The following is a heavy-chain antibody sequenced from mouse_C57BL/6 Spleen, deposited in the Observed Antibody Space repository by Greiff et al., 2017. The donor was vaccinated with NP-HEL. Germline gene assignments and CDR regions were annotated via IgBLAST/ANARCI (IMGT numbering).Heavy chain of an antibody. CDR3: ARSGYYGSTYHWYFDV. CDR2: INPNYGTT. D-gene: IGHD1-1*01. Sequence: VQLQQSGPELVKPGASVKISCKASGYSFTDYNMNWVKQSNGKSLEWIGVINPNYGTTSYNQKFKGKATLTVDQSSSTAYMQLNSLTSEDSAVYYCARSGYYGSTYHWYFDVWGTGTTVTVSS. J-gene: IGHJ1*03. CDR1: GYSFTDYN. V-gene: IGHV1-39*01.